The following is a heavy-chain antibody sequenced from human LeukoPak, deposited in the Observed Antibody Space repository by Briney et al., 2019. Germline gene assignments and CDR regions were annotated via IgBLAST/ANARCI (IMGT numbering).Heavy chain of an antibody. CDR1: GGSISSGDYY. J-gene: IGHJ5*02. D-gene: IGHD2-2*02. V-gene: IGHV4-30-4*01. Sequence: SETLSLTCTVSGGSISSGDYYWSWIRQPPGKGLERIGYIYYSGSTYYNPSLKSRVTISVDTSKNQFSLKLSSVTAADTAVYYCARSCIVVVPAAISVWFDPWGQGTLVTVSS. CDR2: IYYSGST. CDR3: ARSCIVVVPAAISVWFDP.